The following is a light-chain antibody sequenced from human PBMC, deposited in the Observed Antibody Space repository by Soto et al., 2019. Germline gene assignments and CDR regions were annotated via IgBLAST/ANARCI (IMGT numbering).Light chain of an antibody. CDR2: SAS. CDR1: QTISNT. CDR3: QQHHTWPLT. J-gene: IGKJ4*01. Sequence: EIVMTQSPVTLSVAPGERATLSCRASQTISNTVAWSQQIPGQAPRLLIFSASTRATGIPARFSGSGSGTEFTLTISSLQSEDSAVYYCQQHHTWPLTFGGGTKVEIK. V-gene: IGKV3-15*01.